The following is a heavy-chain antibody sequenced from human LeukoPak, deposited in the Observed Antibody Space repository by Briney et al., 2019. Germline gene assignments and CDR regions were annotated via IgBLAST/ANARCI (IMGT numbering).Heavy chain of an antibody. CDR1: GGSIRSSSHY. Sequence: SETLPLTCTVSGGSIRSSSHYWRWIRQPPGRGLEWIGSIYYSGSTYYNPSLKSRLTIFVDTSMHQFSLKLRSVTAADTAVYYCARAGGFREYYFDYWGQGTLVTVSS. CDR3: ARAGGFREYYFDY. J-gene: IGHJ4*02. V-gene: IGHV4-39*01. CDR2: IYYSGST. D-gene: IGHD3-10*01.